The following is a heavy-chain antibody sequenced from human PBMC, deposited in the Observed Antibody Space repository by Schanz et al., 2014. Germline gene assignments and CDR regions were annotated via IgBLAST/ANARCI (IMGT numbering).Heavy chain of an antibody. V-gene: IGHV3-11*01. J-gene: IGHJ6*02. Sequence: QVHLVESGGGLVKPGGSLRLSCAASGFTFSDYYMTWIRQAPGKGLEWVSYINGGGETTYYADSVGGRFTISRDNAKNSLFLQMNSLRAEDTAKYYCARGNYGMDVWGQGTTVTVSS. CDR2: INGGGETT. CDR1: GFTFSDYY. CDR3: ARGNYGMDV.